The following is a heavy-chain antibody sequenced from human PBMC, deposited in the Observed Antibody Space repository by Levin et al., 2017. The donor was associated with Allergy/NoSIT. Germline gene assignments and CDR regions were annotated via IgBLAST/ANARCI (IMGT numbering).Heavy chain of an antibody. CDR3: ARTQIGSSNWHLVL. D-gene: IGHD7-27*01. Sequence: QAGGSLRLSCAASGFTFSSYWVHWVRQVPGKGLVWVSRINGDGSSTKYVDSVRGRFAISSDNAKHTAYLQLNSQGAEDTAVYYCARTQIGSSNWHLVLWGRGTLVTVSS. J-gene: IGHJ2*01. CDR1: GFTFSSYW. V-gene: IGHV3-74*01. CDR2: INGDGSST.